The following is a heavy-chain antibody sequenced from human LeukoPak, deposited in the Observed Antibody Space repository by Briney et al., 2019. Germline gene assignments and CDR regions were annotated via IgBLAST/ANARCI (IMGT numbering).Heavy chain of an antibody. D-gene: IGHD2-15*01. J-gene: IGHJ4*02. CDR2: ISVSGST. CDR1: GGSISSSLF. Sequence: SETLSLICTISGGSISSSLFWSWIRQSPGKGLEWIGWISVSGSTTYNPALKSRVTISLDTSRNQFSLRLSSVLVADTAVYHCARQAYGSETNFYPFDYWGPGTLVSVSS. CDR3: ARQAYGSETNFYPFDY. V-gene: IGHV4-59*08.